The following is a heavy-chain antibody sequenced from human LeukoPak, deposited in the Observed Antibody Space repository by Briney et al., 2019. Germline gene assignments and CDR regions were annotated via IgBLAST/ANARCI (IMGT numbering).Heavy chain of an antibody. J-gene: IGHJ6*03. D-gene: IGHD4-17*01. CDR1: GGSISSHY. CDR2: IYYSGST. V-gene: IGHV4-59*11. Sequence: SETLSRTCTGSGGSISSHYWGWIRQPPGKGLEWTGYIYYSGSTNYNPSLKSLVTISVDPSKNQFSLTLSSVTAADTDVYYCASSYGDYGDYNYYYSYPDVWGKGTTVTVSS. CDR3: ASSYGDYGDYNYYYSYPDV.